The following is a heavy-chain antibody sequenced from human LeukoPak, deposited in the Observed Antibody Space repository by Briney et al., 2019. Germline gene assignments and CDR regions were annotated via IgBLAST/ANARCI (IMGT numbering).Heavy chain of an antibody. CDR2: INPNSGGT. V-gene: IGHV1-2*02. CDR3: ASHYYGSGSEDFDY. J-gene: IGHJ4*02. D-gene: IGHD3-10*01. Sequence: ASVKVSCKASGYTFTGYYMHWVRQAPGQGLEWMGWINPNSGGTNYAQKFQGRVTMTRDTSISTAYMELSRLRSDDTAVYYCASHYYGSGSEDFDYWGQGTLVTVSS. CDR1: GYTFTGYY.